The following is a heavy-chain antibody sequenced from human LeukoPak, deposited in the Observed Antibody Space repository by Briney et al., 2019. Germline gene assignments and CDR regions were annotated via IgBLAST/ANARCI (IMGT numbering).Heavy chain of an antibody. J-gene: IGHJ4*02. CDR3: ALPVDLTMLRGLHY. CDR2: INPNSGGT. D-gene: IGHD3-10*01. CDR1: GDTFIGYY. V-gene: IGHV1-2*02. Sequence: ASVKLSCKASGDTFIGYYVHWVRQAPGEGLEWMGWINPNSGGTNYAQKFQGRVTMTTDTSINTAYMALSSLRSDDTAVYYCALPVDLTMLRGLHYWGQGTLVTVSS.